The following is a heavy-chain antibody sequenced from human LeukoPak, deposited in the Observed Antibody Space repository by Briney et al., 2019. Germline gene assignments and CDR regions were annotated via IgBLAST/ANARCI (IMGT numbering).Heavy chain of an antibody. CDR1: GYSFNDYA. Sequence: GRSLRLSCAASGYSFNDYAMHWVRQAPDKGLEWVAAIWYDGSNKYYADSVKGRFTISRDNSKSTLYLQTDSLRAEDTAVYYCAKDNDLWNSHHRGRGLDYWGQGTLVTVSS. J-gene: IGHJ4*02. CDR3: AKDNDLWNSHHRGRGLDY. D-gene: IGHD3-3*01. V-gene: IGHV3-33*06. CDR2: IWYDGSNK.